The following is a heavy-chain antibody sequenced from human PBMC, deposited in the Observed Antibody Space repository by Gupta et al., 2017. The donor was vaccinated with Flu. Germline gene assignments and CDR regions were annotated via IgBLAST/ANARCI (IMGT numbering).Heavy chain of an antibody. J-gene: IGHJ6*02. CDR2: INWNGGST. CDR3: ARRRNYYDMDV. CDR1: GFTFGTSG. V-gene: IGHV3-20*01. Sequence: EVQLVESGGSVVRPGGSLRLSCAASGFTFGTSGMSWVRQAPGKGLQWVSDINWNGGSTGYADSVKGRFTISRDNARNSLYLQMSSLRAEDTALYHCARRRNYYDMDVWGQGTTVTVSS.